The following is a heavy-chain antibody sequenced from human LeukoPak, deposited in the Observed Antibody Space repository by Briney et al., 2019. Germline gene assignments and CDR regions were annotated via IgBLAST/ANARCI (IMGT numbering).Heavy chain of an antibody. V-gene: IGHV5-51*01. CDR2: IYPGDSDT. CDR3: ARPSMVRGHPHGVFDY. Sequence: GESLKISCKGSGYSFTSYWIGWVRQMPGKGLEWMGIIYPGDSDTRYSPSFQGQVTISADKSISTAYLQWSSLKASDTAMYYCARPSMVRGHPHGVFDYWGQGTLVTVSS. D-gene: IGHD3-10*01. CDR1: GYSFTSYW. J-gene: IGHJ4*02.